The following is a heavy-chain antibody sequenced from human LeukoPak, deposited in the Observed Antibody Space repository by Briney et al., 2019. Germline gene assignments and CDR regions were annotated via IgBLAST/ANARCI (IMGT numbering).Heavy chain of an antibody. CDR3: ATGLSYYDFWSGRIY. V-gene: IGHV1-24*01. CDR1: GYTLTELS. D-gene: IGHD3-3*01. J-gene: IGHJ4*02. Sequence: GASVKVSCKVSGYTLTELSMHWVRQAPGKGVGGMGGIDPEDDETIYAQKFQGRVTMTEDTSTDTAYMELSSLRSEDTAVYYCATGLSYYDFWSGRIYWGQGTLVTVSS. CDR2: IDPEDDET.